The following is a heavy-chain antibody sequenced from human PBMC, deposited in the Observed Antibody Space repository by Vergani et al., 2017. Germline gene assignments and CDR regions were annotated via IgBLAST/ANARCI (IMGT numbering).Heavy chain of an antibody. V-gene: IGHV3-48*01. CDR2: ISSSSSTI. CDR1: GFTFSSYS. D-gene: IGHD1-26*01. Sequence: EVQLVESGGGLVQPGGSLRLSCAASGFTFSSYSMNWVRQAPGKGLEWVSYISSSSSTIYYADSVKGRFTISRDNAKNSLYLQMNSLRAEDTAVYYCAREGVRGRYGMDVWGQGTTVTVSS. J-gene: IGHJ6*02. CDR3: AREGVRGRYGMDV.